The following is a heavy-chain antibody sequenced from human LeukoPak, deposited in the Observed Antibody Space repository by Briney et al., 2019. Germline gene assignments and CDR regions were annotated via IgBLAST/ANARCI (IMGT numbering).Heavy chain of an antibody. CDR3: ARGDYDSSGYLFDY. D-gene: IGHD3-22*01. CDR2: IYYSGST. Sequence: SETLSLTCTVSGGSISSYYWSWIRQPPGKGLEWIGYIYYSGSTNYNPSLKSRVTISVDTSQNQFSLKLSSVTAADTAVYYCARGDYDSSGYLFDYWGQGTLVTVSS. J-gene: IGHJ4*02. V-gene: IGHV4-59*01. CDR1: GGSISSYY.